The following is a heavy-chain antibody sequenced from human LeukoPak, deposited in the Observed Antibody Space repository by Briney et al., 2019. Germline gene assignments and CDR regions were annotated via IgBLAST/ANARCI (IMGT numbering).Heavy chain of an antibody. CDR3: ARHRVFQLVHEASFGP. CDR1: GGSISSGSYY. J-gene: IGHJ5*02. CDR2: IYTSGST. Sequence: PSQTLSLTCTVSGGSISSGSYYWSWIRQPAGKGLEWIGRIYTSGSTNYNPSLRSRVTISVDTSKNQFSLKLSSVTAADTAVYYCARHRVFQLVHEASFGPWGQGILVTVSS. V-gene: IGHV4-61*02. D-gene: IGHD6-13*01.